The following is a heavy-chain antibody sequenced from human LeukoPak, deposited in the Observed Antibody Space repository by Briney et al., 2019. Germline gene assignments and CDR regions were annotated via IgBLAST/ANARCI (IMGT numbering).Heavy chain of an antibody. V-gene: IGHV3-74*01. CDR3: VRDSYYQPDY. Sequence: GGSLRLSCVASGFTFSSYWMHWVRQGPGKGLVRVSRIISDGSSATYADSVKGRFTVSRDNAKNTMYLQMNSLRAEDTAVYYCVRDSYYQPDYWGQGTLVTVSS. CDR1: GFTFSSYW. J-gene: IGHJ4*02. D-gene: IGHD3-10*01. CDR2: IISDGSSA.